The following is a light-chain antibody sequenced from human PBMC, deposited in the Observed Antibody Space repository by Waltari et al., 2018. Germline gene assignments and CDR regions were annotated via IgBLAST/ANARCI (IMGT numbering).Light chain of an antibody. CDR1: QSVSTF. CDR2: HAS. CDR3: QQRANWPPLS. J-gene: IGKJ4*01. Sequence: EIVLTQSPATLSSSPGERATLSYRASQSVSTFLAWYQQKSGQAPRLLIYHASNRATGIPARFSGRGSGTNVTLTISSLEPEDFAVYYCQQRANWPPLSFGGGTRVEIK. V-gene: IGKV3-11*01.